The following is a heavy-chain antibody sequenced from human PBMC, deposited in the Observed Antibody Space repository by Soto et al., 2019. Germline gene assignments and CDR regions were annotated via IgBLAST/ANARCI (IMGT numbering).Heavy chain of an antibody. CDR1: GSSISSSIYY. CDR3: ARLVVDTAMVAYFDY. J-gene: IGHJ4*02. V-gene: IGHV4-39*01. D-gene: IGHD5-18*01. Sequence: SETLFLTCTVSGSSISSSIYYWGWIRQPPGKGLEWIGSIYYSGSTYYNPSLKSRVTISVDTSKNQFSLKLSSVTAADTAVYYCARLVVDTAMVAYFDYWGQGTLVTVSS. CDR2: IYYSGST.